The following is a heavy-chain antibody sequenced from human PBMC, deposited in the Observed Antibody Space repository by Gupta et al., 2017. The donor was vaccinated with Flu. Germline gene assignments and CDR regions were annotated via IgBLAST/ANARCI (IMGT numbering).Heavy chain of an antibody. CDR3: AKGTNYQRYCSGGSCPIPYYFDY. CDR1: GFTFSSYA. Sequence: EVQLLESGGGLVQPGGSLSLSCAASGFTFSSYAMSWVRQAPGKGLEWVSAISGSGGSTYYADSVKGRFTIARDNSKNTLYLQMNSLRAEDTAVYYCAKGTNYQRYCSGGSCPIPYYFDYWGQGTLVTVSS. V-gene: IGHV3-23*01. D-gene: IGHD2-15*01. CDR2: ISGSGGST. J-gene: IGHJ4*02.